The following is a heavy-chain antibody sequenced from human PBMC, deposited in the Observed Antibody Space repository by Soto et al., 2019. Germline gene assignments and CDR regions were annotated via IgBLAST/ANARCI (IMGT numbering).Heavy chain of an antibody. Sequence: SETLSLTCAIYGGSFSVYYWIWIRQSPGEGLEWIGEINHSGSTNYNPSLKSRVTMSVDASKNQFSLKLSPVTAADTAVYYCARDSTRRGACDIWGQGTTVTVSS. CDR1: GGSFSVYY. J-gene: IGHJ3*02. CDR3: ARDSTRRGACDI. CDR2: INHSGST. D-gene: IGHD4-4*01. V-gene: IGHV4-34*01.